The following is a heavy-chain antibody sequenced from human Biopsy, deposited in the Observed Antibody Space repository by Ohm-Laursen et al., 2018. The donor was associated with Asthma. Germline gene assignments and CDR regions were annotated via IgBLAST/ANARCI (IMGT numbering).Heavy chain of an antibody. CDR2: ISASGVRT. Sequence: SLRLSCTASGFAFHNSSMTWARQAPGQGLEWVSSISASGVRTFYADSVKGRFTVSRDSSRNTLYLQLSTLRVEDTAVYFCAKITTDRQKANNWFDPWGQGTLVTVSS. V-gene: IGHV3-23*01. CDR3: AKITTDRQKANNWFDP. D-gene: IGHD3-22*01. CDR1: GFAFHNSS. J-gene: IGHJ5*02.